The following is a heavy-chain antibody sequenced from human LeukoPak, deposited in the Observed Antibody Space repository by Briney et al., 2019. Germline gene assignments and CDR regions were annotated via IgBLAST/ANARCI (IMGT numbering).Heavy chain of an antibody. Sequence: GGSLRLSCAASGFTFSSYSMNWVRQAPGKGLEWVSSISSSSSYIYYADSVKGRFTISRDNARNSLYLQMNSLRAEDTAVYCCARELQSVVVPAAPSYFDYWGQGTLVTVSS. D-gene: IGHD2-2*01. CDR3: ARELQSVVVPAAPSYFDY. J-gene: IGHJ4*02. CDR1: GFTFSSYS. V-gene: IGHV3-21*01. CDR2: ISSSSSYI.